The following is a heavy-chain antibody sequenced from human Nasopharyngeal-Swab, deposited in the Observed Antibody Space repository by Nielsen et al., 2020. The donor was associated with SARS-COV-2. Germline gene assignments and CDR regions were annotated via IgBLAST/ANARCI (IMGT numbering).Heavy chain of an antibody. D-gene: IGHD3-10*01. J-gene: IGHJ4*02. CDR3: ARAGDRFGELLFFDY. Sequence: WVRQAPGQGFEWMGWISAYNGNTNYAQKLQGRVTMTTGTSTGTAYMELRSLRSDDTAVYYCARAGDRFGELLFFDYWGQGNLVTVSS. V-gene: IGHV1-18*01. CDR2: ISAYNGNT.